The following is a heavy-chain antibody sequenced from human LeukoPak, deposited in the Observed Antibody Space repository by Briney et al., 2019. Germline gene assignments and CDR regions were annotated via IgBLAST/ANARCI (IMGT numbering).Heavy chain of an antibody. J-gene: IGHJ3*02. Sequence: SETLSLTCAVYGGSFSGYYWSWIRQPPGKGLEWIGEINHSGSTNYNPSLKSRVTISVDTSKNQFSLKLSSVTAADTAVYYCARARYCSSTSCYAFDIWGQGTMVTVSS. V-gene: IGHV4-34*01. D-gene: IGHD2-2*01. CDR2: INHSGST. CDR3: ARARYCSSTSCYAFDI. CDR1: GGSFSGYY.